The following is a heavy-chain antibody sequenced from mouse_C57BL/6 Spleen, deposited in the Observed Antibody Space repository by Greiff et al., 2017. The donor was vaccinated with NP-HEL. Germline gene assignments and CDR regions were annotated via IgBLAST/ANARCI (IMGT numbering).Heavy chain of an antibody. CDR1: GYTFTSYW. V-gene: IGHV1-50*01. Sequence: QVQLKQPGAELVKPGASVKLSCKASGYTFTSYWMQWVKQRPGQGLEWIGEIDPSDSYTNYNQKFKGKATLTVDTSSSTAYMQLSSLTSEDSAVYYCARGGGYGSSFYYYAMDYWGQGTSVTVSS. CDR2: IDPSDSYT. D-gene: IGHD1-1*01. J-gene: IGHJ4*01. CDR3: ARGGGYGSSFYYYAMDY.